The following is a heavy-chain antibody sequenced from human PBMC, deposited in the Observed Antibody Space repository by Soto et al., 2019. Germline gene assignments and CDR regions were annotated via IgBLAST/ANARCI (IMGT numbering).Heavy chain of an antibody. D-gene: IGHD5-12*01. V-gene: IGHV1-46*01. CDR1: GYTFTSYY. J-gene: IGHJ4*02. CDR3: ARVGAPRYSGYVPFDY. CDR2: INPSGGST. Sequence: ASVKVSCKASGYTFTSYYMHWVRQAPGQGLEWMGIINPSGGSTSYAQKFQGRVTMTRDTSTSTVYMEPSSLRSEDTAVYYCARVGAPRYSGYVPFDYWGQGTLVTVSS.